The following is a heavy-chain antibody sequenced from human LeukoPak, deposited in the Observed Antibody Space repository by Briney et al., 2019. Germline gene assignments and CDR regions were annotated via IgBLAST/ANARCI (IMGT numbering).Heavy chain of an antibody. CDR1: GGSFSGCY. J-gene: IGHJ4*02. CDR2: INHSGST. Sequence: SETLSLTCAVYGGSFSGCYWSWIRQPPGKGLEWIGEINHSGSTNYNPSLKSRVTISVDTSKNQFSLKLSSVTAADTAVYYCARGRLLRRITIFGVVQYYFDYWGQGTPVTVSS. V-gene: IGHV4-34*01. D-gene: IGHD3-3*01. CDR3: ARGRLLRRITIFGVVQYYFDY.